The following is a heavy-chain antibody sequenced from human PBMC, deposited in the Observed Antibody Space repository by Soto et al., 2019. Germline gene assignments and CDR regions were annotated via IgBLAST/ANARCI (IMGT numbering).Heavy chain of an antibody. Sequence: TPETLYLTCTVSGGSISSSSYYWGWIRQPPGKGLEGIGSIYYSGSTYYNPSLKSRVTISVDTSKNQFSLKLSSVTADDTARYFCARHGPIYYYSNYWGVTIKQAQYCMDFWGQGSTVTGSS. V-gene: IGHV4-39*01. D-gene: IGHD4-4*01. CDR1: GGSISSSSYY. CDR2: IYYSGST. J-gene: IGHJ6*02. CDR3: ARHGPIYYYSNYWGVTIKQAQYCMDF.